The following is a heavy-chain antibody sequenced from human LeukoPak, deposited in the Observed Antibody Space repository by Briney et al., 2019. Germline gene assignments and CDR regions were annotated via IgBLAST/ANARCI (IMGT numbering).Heavy chain of an antibody. Sequence: GGSLRLSCAASGFTLSSYWMHWVRQAPGKGLVWVSRINSDGSSTSYADSVKGRFTISRGNAKNTLYLQMNSLRAEDTAVYYCARGGDIVVVPAAMGWSGYYFDYWGQGTLVTVSS. D-gene: IGHD2-2*01. CDR3: ARGGDIVVVPAAMGWSGYYFDY. CDR2: INSDGSST. CDR1: GFTLSSYW. V-gene: IGHV3-74*01. J-gene: IGHJ4*02.